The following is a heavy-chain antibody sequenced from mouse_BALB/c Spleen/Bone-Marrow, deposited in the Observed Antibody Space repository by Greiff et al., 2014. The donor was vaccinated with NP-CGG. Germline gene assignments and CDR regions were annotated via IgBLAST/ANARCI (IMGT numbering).Heavy chain of an antibody. V-gene: IGHV3-2*02. CDR2: ISYSGST. CDR3: TRYDYDGVDY. J-gene: IGHJ2*01. Sequence: VQLQQSGPGLVKPSQSLSLTCTVTGYSITSDYAWNWIRQFPGNKLEWMGYISYSGSTSYNPSLKSRISITRDTSKNQFFLQLNSVTAEDTATYYCTRYDYDGVDYWGRGTTLTVSS. CDR1: GYSITSDYA. D-gene: IGHD2-4*01.